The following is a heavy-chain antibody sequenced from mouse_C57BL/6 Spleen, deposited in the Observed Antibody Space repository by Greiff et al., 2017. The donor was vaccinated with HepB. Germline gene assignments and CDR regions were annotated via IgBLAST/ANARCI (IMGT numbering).Heavy chain of an antibody. V-gene: IGHV1-61*01. CDR3: AREDGGYFDV. J-gene: IGHJ1*03. CDR1: GYTFTSYW. CDR2: IYPSDSET. Sequence: QVQLQQSGAELVRPGSSVKLSCKASGYTFTSYWMDWVKQRPGQGLEWIGNIYPSDSETHYNQKFKDKATLTVDKSSSTAYMQLSSLTSEDSAVYYCAREDGGYFDVWGTGTTVTVSS.